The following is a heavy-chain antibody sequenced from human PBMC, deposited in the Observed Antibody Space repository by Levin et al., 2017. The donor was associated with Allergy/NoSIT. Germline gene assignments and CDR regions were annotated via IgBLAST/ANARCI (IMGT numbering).Heavy chain of an antibody. CDR1: GYTFTSYY. V-gene: IGHV1-46*01. CDR3: ARGCSGGSCYSALDY. CDR2: INPSGGST. J-gene: IGHJ4*02. D-gene: IGHD2-15*01. Sequence: GESLKISCKASGYTFTSYYMHWVRQAPGQGLEWMGIINPSGGSTSYAQKFQGRVTMTRDTSTSTVYMELSSLRSEDTAVYYCARGCSGGSCYSALDYWGQGTLVTVSS.